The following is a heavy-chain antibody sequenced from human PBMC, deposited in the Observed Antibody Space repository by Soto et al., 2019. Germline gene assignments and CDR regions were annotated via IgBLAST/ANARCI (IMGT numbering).Heavy chain of an antibody. V-gene: IGHV5-51*01. Sequence: PGESLKISCKGSGYNYAGYWIAWVRQMPGKGLELMGIIYPSDPDTRYRPSFQGQVTISADKSISSAYLQWSSLRASDTAMYYCARGGVSTRTFDYWGHGTPVTVSS. CDR2: IYPSDPDT. CDR1: GYNYAGYW. D-gene: IGHD3-3*01. CDR3: ARGGVSTRTFDY. J-gene: IGHJ4*01.